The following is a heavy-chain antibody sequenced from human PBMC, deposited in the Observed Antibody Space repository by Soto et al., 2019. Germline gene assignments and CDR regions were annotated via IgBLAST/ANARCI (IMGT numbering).Heavy chain of an antibody. CDR1: GFTFSSYG. J-gene: IGHJ6*02. CDR2: ISYDGSNK. Sequence: PGGSLRLSCAASGFTFSSYGMHWVRQAPGKGLEWVAVISYDGSNKYYADSVKGRFTISRDNSKNTLYLQMNSLRAEDTAVYYCAKVPEVYYYYGMDVWGQGTTVTVSS. CDR3: AKVPEVYYYYGMDV. V-gene: IGHV3-30*18.